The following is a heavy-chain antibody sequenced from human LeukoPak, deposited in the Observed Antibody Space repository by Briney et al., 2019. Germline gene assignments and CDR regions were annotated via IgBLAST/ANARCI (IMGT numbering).Heavy chain of an antibody. Sequence: KSSETLSLTCAVSGVSISSGGYSWSWIRQPPGKGLEWIGYIYYSGSTYYNPSLKSRVTISIDRSKNQFSLKLNSVTAADTAVYYCARQRLRFDPWGQGTLVTVSS. J-gene: IGHJ5*02. CDR1: GVSISSGGYS. CDR3: ARQRLRFDP. CDR2: IYYSGST. D-gene: IGHD1-1*01. V-gene: IGHV4-30-2*01.